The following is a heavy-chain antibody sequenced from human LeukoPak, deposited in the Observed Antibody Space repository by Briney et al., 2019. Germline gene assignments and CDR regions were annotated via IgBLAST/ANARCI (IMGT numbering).Heavy chain of an antibody. CDR2: IKEDGSER. CDR3: ARSYSWILWY. D-gene: IGHD2-2*03. Sequence: PGGSLRLSCEGSAFIFSGHWMNWVRQTPGKGLEWVASIKEDGSERQYVDSVKGRFSISRDNTKGSLFLQLNSLRAEDTAVYYCARSYSWILWYWGQGTLVTVSS. CDR1: AFIFSGHW. J-gene: IGHJ4*02. V-gene: IGHV3-7*03.